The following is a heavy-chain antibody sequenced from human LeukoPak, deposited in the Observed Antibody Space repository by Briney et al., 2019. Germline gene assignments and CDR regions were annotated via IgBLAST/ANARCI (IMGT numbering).Heavy chain of an antibody. V-gene: IGHV4-34*01. CDR1: GGSFSGYY. J-gene: IGHJ4*02. CDR2: INHSGST. Sequence: SEILSLTCAVYGGSFSGYYWSWIRQPPGKGLEWIGEINHSGSTNYNASLKSRVTISVDTSKNQFSLKLSSVTAADTAVYYCARGLDYWGQGTLVTVSS. CDR3: ARGLDY.